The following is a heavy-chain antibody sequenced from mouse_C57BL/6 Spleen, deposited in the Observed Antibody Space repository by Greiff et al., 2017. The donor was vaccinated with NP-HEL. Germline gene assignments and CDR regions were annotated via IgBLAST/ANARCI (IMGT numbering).Heavy chain of an antibody. Sequence: DVQLVESGGGLVKPGGSLKLSCAASGFTFSDYGMHWVRQAPEKGLEWVAYISSGSSTIYYADTVKGRFTISRDNAKNTLFLQMTSLGSEDTAMYYCARGSSYDWYFDVWGTGTTVTVSS. D-gene: IGHD1-1*01. V-gene: IGHV5-17*01. CDR2: ISSGSSTI. J-gene: IGHJ1*03. CDR1: GFTFSDYG. CDR3: ARGSSYDWYFDV.